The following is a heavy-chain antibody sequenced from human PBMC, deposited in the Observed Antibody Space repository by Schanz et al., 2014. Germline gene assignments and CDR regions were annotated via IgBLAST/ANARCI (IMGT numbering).Heavy chain of an antibody. J-gene: IGHJ3*02. V-gene: IGHV3-23*01. Sequence: EVKLLESGGGLAQPGGSLRLSCAASGFTLSNYAMSWVRQAPGKGLEWVSALSEGGGGTHYADSVRGRFTISRDNAKNTLYLQMNTLRAEDTAVYYCARKMKLGVYGGKGHDSLDIWGQGTMVTVSS. D-gene: IGHD4-17*01. CDR2: LSEGGGGT. CDR1: GFTLSNYA. CDR3: ARKMKLGVYGGKGHDSLDI.